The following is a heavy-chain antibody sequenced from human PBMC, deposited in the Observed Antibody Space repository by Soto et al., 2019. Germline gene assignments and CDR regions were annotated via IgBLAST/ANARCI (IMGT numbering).Heavy chain of an antibody. J-gene: IGHJ5*02. CDR2: INPNSGGT. D-gene: IGHD6-13*01. Sequence: QVQLVQSGAEVKKPGASVKVSCKASGYTFTGYYMHWVRQAPGQGLEWMGWINPNSGGTNYAQKFQGWVTMTRDTSISPAYMELSRLRSDDTAVYYCARGASLDPAAGTGPWFDPWGQGTLVTVSS. CDR3: ARGASLDPAAGTGPWFDP. V-gene: IGHV1-2*04. CDR1: GYTFTGYY.